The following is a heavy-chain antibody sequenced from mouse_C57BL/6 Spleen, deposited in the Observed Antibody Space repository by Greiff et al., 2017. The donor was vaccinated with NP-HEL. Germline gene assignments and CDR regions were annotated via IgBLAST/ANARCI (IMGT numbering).Heavy chain of an antibody. CDR3: ARRGVTTWYFDV. J-gene: IGHJ1*03. CDR1: GYAFSSSW. V-gene: IGHV1-82*01. CDR2: IYPGDGDT. D-gene: IGHD2-2*01. Sequence: QVQLQQSGPELVKPGASVKISCKASGYAFSSSWMNWVKQRPGKGLEWIGRIYPGDGDTNYNGKFKGKATLTADKSSSTAYMQLSSLTSEDSAVYFCARRGVTTWYFDVWGTGTTVTVSS.